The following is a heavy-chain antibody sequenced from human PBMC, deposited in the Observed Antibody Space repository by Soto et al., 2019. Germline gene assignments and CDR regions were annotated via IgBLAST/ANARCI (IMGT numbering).Heavy chain of an antibody. D-gene: IGHD6-13*01. CDR1: GGSVSSGGYY. CDR3: AGRGERAAATNWFDP. Sequence: QVQLRESGPRLVKPSETLSLTCSVSGGSVSSGGYYWGWIRQTPGKGLEWIASMFHSGTKYYNPSLKRRVTISVDPPRNELSLKLSSSTAADTAVYYCAGRGERAAATNWFDPWGQGILVIVSS. J-gene: IGHJ5*02. V-gene: IGHV4-39*01. CDR2: MFHSGTK.